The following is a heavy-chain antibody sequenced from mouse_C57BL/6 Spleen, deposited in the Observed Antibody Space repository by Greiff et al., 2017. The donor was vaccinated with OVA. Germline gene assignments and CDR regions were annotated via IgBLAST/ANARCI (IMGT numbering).Heavy chain of an antibody. CDR3: ARNDGYYGWYFDY. D-gene: IGHD2-3*01. J-gene: IGHJ2*01. CDR1: GFNITDYY. V-gene: IGHV14-2*01. CDR2: IDPEDGET. Sequence: VQLQQSGAELVKPGASVKLSCTASGFNITDYYMHWVKQRTEQGLEWIGRIDPEDGETKYATKFQGKATITADTSSNTAYLQLSSLTSEDTAVYYCARNDGYYGWYFDYWGQGTTLTVSS.